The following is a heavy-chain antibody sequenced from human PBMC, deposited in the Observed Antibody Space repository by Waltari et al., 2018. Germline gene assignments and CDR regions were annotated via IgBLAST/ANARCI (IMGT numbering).Heavy chain of an antibody. V-gene: IGHV4-39*07. CDR3: VRGYPDIVATISDY. D-gene: IGHD5-12*01. CDR2: FYKSGTT. Sequence: QLQLQESGPGLVKPSETLSLTCTVSRSSIRNNNYYWGWVRQPPGKGLEWSGSFYKSGTTYYNPSLKSLVTISVDTSNNQFSLKLNSVTAADTAVYYCVRGYPDIVATISDYWGQGTLVIVSS. J-gene: IGHJ4*02. CDR1: RSSIRNNNYY.